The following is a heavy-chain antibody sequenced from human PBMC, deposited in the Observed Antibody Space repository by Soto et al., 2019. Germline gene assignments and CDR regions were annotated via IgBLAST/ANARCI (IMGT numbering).Heavy chain of an antibody. CDR3: ASVSGGQVPAAMKHAFDI. V-gene: IGHV4-59*01. CDR2: IYYSGST. CDR1: GGSISSYY. J-gene: IGHJ3*02. D-gene: IGHD2-2*01. Sequence: QVQLQESGPGLVKPSETLSLTCTVSGGSISSYYWSWIRQPPGKGLEWIGYIYYSGSTNYNPSLKSRVTISVDTSKNQFSLKLSSVTAADTAVYYCASVSGGQVPAAMKHAFDIWGQGTMVTVSS.